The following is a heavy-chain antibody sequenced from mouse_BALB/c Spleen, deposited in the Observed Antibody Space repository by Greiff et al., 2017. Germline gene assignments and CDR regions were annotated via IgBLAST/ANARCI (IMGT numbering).Heavy chain of an antibody. V-gene: IGHV1-63*02. J-gene: IGHJ1*01. D-gene: IGHD2-4*01. CDR1: GYTFTNYW. CDR2: IYPGGGYT. CDR3: ARGSTMITTRYFDV. Sequence: QVQLKQSGAELVRPGTSVKISCKASGYTFTNYWLGWVKQRPGHGLEWIGDIYPGGGYTNYNEKFKGKATLTADTSSSTAYMQLSSLTSEDSAVYFCARGSTMITTRYFDVWGAGTTVTVSS.